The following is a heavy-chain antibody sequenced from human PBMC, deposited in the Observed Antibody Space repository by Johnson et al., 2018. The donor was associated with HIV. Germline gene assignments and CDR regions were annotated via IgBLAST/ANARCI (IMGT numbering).Heavy chain of an antibody. D-gene: IGHD1-14*01. CDR3: ARDITPHKEGDAFDI. CDR1: GFTFSSYG. J-gene: IGHJ3*02. CDR2: ISYDGSNK. Sequence: QVQLVESGGGVVQPGRSLRLSCAASGFTFSSYGMHWVRQAPGKGLEWVAVISYDGSNKYYADSVKGRLTISRDNSKNSLYLQMNSLRAEDTAVYYCARDITPHKEGDAFDIWGQGTMVTVSS. V-gene: IGHV3-30*03.